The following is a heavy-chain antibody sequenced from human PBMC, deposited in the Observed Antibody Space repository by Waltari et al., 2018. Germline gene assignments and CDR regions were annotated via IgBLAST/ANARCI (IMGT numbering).Heavy chain of an antibody. Sequence: QVQLVESGGGVVQPGRSLRLSCTASGFTVSIYGMHWVRQAPGKGLEWVEVISYDESNKFYGDSVKGRFTISRDNSKTTLYLQMHSLRAEDTAVYYCAKVQDTDLYYFENWGQGTLVTVSS. CDR1: GFTVSIYG. CDR3: AKVQDTDLYYFEN. D-gene: IGHD3-3*01. CDR2: ISYDESNK. V-gene: IGHV3-30*18. J-gene: IGHJ4*02.